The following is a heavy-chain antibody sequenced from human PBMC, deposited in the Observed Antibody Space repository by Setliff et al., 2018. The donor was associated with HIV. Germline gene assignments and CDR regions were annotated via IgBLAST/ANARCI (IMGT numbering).Heavy chain of an antibody. J-gene: IGHJ4*02. V-gene: IGHV1-2*06. CDR3: ASARIPTGGTSTSLDF. CDR1: GYTFTDFY. Sequence: ASVKVSCKASGYTFTDFYIHWMRQAPGQGLEWLGRIDPKSGVANYLKKFQGRVIMTRDTSTNTAYMELIRPRFDDTAVYYCASARIPTGGTSTSLDFWGQGALVTVSS. CDR2: IDPKSGVA. D-gene: IGHD1-1*01.